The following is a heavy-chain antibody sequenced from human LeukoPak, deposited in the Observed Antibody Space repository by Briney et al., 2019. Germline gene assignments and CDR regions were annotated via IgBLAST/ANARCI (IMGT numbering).Heavy chain of an antibody. CDR2: ISYDGSNK. CDR3: ANAGNYDILPGYYLVAY. J-gene: IGHJ4*02. V-gene: IGHV3-30*18. D-gene: IGHD3-9*01. CDR1: GFTFSSYG. Sequence: GGSLRLSCAASGFTFSSYGMHWVRQAPGKGLEWVAVISYDGSNKYYADSVKGRFTISRDNSKNTLYLQMNSLRAEDTAVYYCANAGNYDILPGYYLVAYWGQGTLVTVSS.